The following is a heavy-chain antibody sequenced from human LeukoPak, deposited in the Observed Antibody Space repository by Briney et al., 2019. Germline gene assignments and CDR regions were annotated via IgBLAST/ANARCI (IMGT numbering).Heavy chain of an antibody. Sequence: GASVKVSCKVSGHTLTELSIHWVRQAPGKGLEWMGGFDPEDGETIYAQKFQGRVTTTEDTSTDTAYMELRSLTSEDTAIYYCATPQWELHLFDYWGQGTLVTVSS. D-gene: IGHD1-26*01. J-gene: IGHJ4*02. CDR2: FDPEDGET. CDR3: ATPQWELHLFDY. CDR1: GHTLTELS. V-gene: IGHV1-24*01.